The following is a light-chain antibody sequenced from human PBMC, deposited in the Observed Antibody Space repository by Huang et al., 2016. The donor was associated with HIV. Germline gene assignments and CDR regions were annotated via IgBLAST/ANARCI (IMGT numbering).Light chain of an antibody. J-gene: IGKJ2*01. CDR2: SAS. CDR3: QQSYSTPT. Sequence: DIQMTQSPSSLSASVGDRVTISCRASKSISSYLNWYQQKPGKAPNLLIYSASRLQSGGSSRFSGSGSGTDFTLTINSLQPEDFATYYCQQSYSTPTFGQGTKLEIK. V-gene: IGKV1-39*01. CDR1: KSISSY.